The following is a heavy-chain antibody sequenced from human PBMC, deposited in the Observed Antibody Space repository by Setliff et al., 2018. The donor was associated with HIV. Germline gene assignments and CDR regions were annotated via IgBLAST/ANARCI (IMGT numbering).Heavy chain of an antibody. D-gene: IGHD3-3*01. V-gene: IGHV4-59*01. J-gene: IGHJ6*03. CDR1: GGSISSYH. CDR2: VFYSGST. CDR3: ARGYYEFWSGPFKYYYYYMDV. Sequence: SETLSLTCNVSGGSISSYHWNWVRQSPGKGLEWIGHVFYSGSTNHNPSLKSRVTISVDTSKNQFSLRLGSVTAADTAVYYCARGYYEFWSGPFKYYYYYMDVWGKGTTVTVSS.